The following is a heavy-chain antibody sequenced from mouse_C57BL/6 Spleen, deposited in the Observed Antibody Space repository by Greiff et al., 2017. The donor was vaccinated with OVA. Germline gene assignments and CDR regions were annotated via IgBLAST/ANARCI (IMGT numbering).Heavy chain of an antibody. V-gene: IGHV1-55*01. CDR2: IYPGSGST. D-gene: IGHD1-1*01. J-gene: IGHJ3*01. CDR1: VYTFTSSW. CDR3: AREAYGSSPAWFAY. Sequence: QVQLQQPGAELVKPGASVKMSCKASVYTFTSSWITWVKQRPGQGLEWIGDIYPGSGSTNYNEKFKSKATLTVDTSSSTAYMQRSSLTSEDSAVYYCAREAYGSSPAWFAYWGQGTLVTVSA.